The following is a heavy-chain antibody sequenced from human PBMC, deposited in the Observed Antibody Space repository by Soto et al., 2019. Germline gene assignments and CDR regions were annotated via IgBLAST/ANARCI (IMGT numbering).Heavy chain of an antibody. J-gene: IGHJ6*03. Sequence: ASVKVSCKASGYTFTSYGISWVRQAPGQGLEWMGWISAYNGNTNYAQKLQGRVTMTTDTSTSTAYMELRSLRSDDTAVYYCARAHTPPSYYYYMDVWGKGTKVTVSS. CDR2: ISAYNGNT. CDR3: ARAHTPPSYYYYMDV. CDR1: GYTFTSYG. V-gene: IGHV1-18*01.